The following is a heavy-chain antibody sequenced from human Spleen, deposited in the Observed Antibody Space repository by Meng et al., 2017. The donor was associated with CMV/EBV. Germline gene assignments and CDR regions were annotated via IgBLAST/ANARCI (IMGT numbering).Heavy chain of an antibody. CDR3: ARMEPAAISFGY. CDR1: GGSISSSSYY. V-gene: IGHV4-39*07. J-gene: IGHJ4*02. CDR2: IYYSGST. D-gene: IGHD2-2*02. Sequence: SETLSLTCTVSGGSISSSSYYWGWIRQPPGKGLEWIGSIYYSGSTYYNPSLKSRVTISVDTSKNQFSLKLSSVTAADTAVYYCARMEPAAISFGYWGQGTLVTVSS.